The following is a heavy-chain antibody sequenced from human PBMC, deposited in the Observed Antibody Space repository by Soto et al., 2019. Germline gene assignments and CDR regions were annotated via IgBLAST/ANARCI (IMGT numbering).Heavy chain of an antibody. D-gene: IGHD6-19*01. CDR3: ARDFWYSSGTPDY. CDR1: GFSFSGFD. V-gene: IGHV3-23*01. Sequence: GSLRLSCAASGFSFSGFDMSWVRQAPGKGVEWVSAIRGGGGSAYYADSVKGRFTISRDNSEDTVYLQMNSLRAEDTAVYYCARDFWYSSGTPDYWGQGTLVTVSS. CDR2: IRGGGGSA. J-gene: IGHJ4*02.